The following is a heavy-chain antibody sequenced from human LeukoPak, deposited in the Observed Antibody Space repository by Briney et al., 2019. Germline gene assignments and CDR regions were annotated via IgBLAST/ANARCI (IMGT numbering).Heavy chain of an antibody. CDR3: ARHSATRGSGYNGVGY. D-gene: IGHD5-24*01. V-gene: IGHV5-51*01. J-gene: IGHJ4*02. Sequence: GESLKISCQGSGYTFTTYWIAWVRQMPGKGLEWMGIIYPGDSDTRYSPSFQGQVTISADKSISTAYLQWSSLKASDTAMYYCARHSATRGSGYNGVGYWGQGTLVTVSS. CDR1: GYTFTTYW. CDR2: IYPGDSDT.